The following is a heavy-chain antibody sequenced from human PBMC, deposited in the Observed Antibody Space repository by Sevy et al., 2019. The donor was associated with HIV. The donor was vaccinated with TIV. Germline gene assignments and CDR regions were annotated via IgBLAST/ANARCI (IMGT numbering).Heavy chain of an antibody. CDR2: ISYDGSNK. J-gene: IGHJ1*01. V-gene: IGHV3-30*18. Sequence: GGSLRLSCAASGFTFSSYGMHWVRQAPGKGLEWVAVISYDGSNKYYADSVKGRFTISRDNSKNTLYLPMNSLRAEDTAVYYWAKALPSRYYDFWSGYYSAEYFQHWGQGTLVTVSS. D-gene: IGHD3-3*01. CDR1: GFTFSSYG. CDR3: AKALPSRYYDFWSGYYSAEYFQH.